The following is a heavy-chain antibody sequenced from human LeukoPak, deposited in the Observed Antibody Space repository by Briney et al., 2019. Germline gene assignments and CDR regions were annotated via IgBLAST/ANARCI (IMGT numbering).Heavy chain of an antibody. CDR2: ISGSGGST. CDR1: GFTFSSYA. J-gene: IGHJ5*02. V-gene: IGHV3-23*01. D-gene: IGHD1-14*01. Sequence: GGSLRLSCAASGFTFSSYAMSWVRQAPGKGLEWVSAISGSGGSTYYADSVKGRFTISRDNSKNTLYLQMNSLRAEDTAVYYCAKFKEPLRTPHPNWFDPWGQGTLVTVSS. CDR3: AKFKEPLRTPHPNWFDP.